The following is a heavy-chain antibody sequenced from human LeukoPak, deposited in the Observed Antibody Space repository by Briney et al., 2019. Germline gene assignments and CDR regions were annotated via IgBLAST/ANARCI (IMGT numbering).Heavy chain of an antibody. Sequence: PGGSLRLSCAASGITLTDAWMTWVRQAPGKGLEWVSAFSGSGGSTYYADSVKGRFTISRDNSKNTLYLQMNSLRAEDTAVYYCAKLYGSGSYSPFDYWGQGTLVTVSS. J-gene: IGHJ4*02. CDR1: GITLTDAW. CDR3: AKLYGSGSYSPFDY. CDR2: FSGSGGST. V-gene: IGHV3-23*01. D-gene: IGHD3-10*01.